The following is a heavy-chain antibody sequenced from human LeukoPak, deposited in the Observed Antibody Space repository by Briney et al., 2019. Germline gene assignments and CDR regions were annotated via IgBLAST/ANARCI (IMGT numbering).Heavy chain of an antibody. V-gene: IGHV1-24*01. J-gene: IGHJ5*02. CDR3: ATLSATYWSSTSCYRIWFDP. D-gene: IGHD2-2*02. Sequence: GASVKVSCKVSGYTLTELSMHWVRQAPGKGLEWMGGFDPEDGETIYAQKFQGRVTMTEDTSTDTAYMELSSLRSEDTAVYYCATLSATYWSSTSCYRIWFDPWGQGTLVTVSS. CDR2: FDPEDGET. CDR1: GYTLTELS.